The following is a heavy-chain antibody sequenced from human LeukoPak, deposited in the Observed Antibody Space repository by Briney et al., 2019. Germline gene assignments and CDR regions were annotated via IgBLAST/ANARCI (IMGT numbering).Heavy chain of an antibody. CDR3: AKDSIGWQWGDFDY. Sequence: GGSLRLTCAASGFTFSSYAMSWVSQAPGKGLEGVAAISGSGGSTYYADSVKGRFTISRDNSKNTLYLQMNSLRLEDTAVYYCAKDSIGWQWGDFDYWGQGTLVTVSS. V-gene: IGHV3-23*01. D-gene: IGHD6-19*01. J-gene: IGHJ4*02. CDR1: GFTFSSYA. CDR2: ISGSGGST.